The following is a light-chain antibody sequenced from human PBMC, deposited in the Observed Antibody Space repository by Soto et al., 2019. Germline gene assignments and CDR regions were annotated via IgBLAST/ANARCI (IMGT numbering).Light chain of an antibody. CDR3: QQYYSTPQT. V-gene: IGKV4-1*01. Sequence: DLVMTQSPDSLAVSLGESATIDCKSSQVVLYSSNNKNYLAWYQQKPGQPPKLLIYWASTRESGVPDRFSGSGSGTDFTLTISSLQAEDVAVYYCQQYYSTPQTFGQGTKVDIK. CDR1: QVVLYSSNNKNY. CDR2: WAS. J-gene: IGKJ1*01.